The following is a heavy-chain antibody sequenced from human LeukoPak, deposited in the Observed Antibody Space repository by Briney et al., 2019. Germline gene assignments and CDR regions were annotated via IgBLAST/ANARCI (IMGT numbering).Heavy chain of an antibody. CDR3: ARQTGTVYYYYYYMDV. Sequence: SETLSLTCTVSGYSISSGYYWGWIRQPPGKGLEWIESIYYSGITYYNPSLKSRVTISVDTSKNQFSLKLSSVTAADTAVYYCARQTGTVYYYYYYMDVWGKGTTVTISS. V-gene: IGHV4-38-2*02. J-gene: IGHJ6*03. CDR1: GYSISSGYY. D-gene: IGHD1-1*01. CDR2: IYYSGIT.